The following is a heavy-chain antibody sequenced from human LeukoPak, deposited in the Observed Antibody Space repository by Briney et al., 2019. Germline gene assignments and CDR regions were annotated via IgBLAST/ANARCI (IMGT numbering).Heavy chain of an antibody. CDR2: INPNSGGT. J-gene: IGHJ4*02. CDR1: GYTFTSYA. Sequence: GASVKVSCKASGYTFTSYAMNWVRQAPGQGLEWMGWINPNSGGTNYAQKFQGRVTMTRDTSISTAYMELSRLRSDDTAVYYCARAYSSGWYYFDYWGQGTLVTVSS. CDR3: ARAYSSGWYYFDY. D-gene: IGHD6-19*01. V-gene: IGHV1-2*02.